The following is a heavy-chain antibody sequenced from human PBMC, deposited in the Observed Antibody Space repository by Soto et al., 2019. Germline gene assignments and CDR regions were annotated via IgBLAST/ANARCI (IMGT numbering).Heavy chain of an antibody. CDR2: ISDDGSQK. Sequence: PGGSLRLSCAASGFTFRTDGMHWVRQAPGKGLEWVAFISDDGSQKYYGDSVKGRFTISRDNSKNTLSLRMISLRTEDTSVYYCAKEAPGGWHFFDTWGQGTLVTVSS. V-gene: IGHV3-30*18. D-gene: IGHD6-19*01. CDR1: GFTFRTDG. J-gene: IGHJ4*02. CDR3: AKEAPGGWHFFDT.